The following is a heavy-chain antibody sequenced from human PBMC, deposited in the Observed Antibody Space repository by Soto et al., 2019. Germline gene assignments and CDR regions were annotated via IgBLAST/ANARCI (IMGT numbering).Heavy chain of an antibody. D-gene: IGHD5-18*01. J-gene: IGHJ4*02. CDR1: GGSISSSSYY. CDR2: IYYSGST. V-gene: IGHV4-39*01. Sequence: PSETLSLTCTVSGGSISSSSYYWGWIRQPPGKGLEWIGSIYYSGSTYYNPSLKSRVTISVDTSKNQFSLKLSSVTAADTAVYYCARTATSVDTAMVTFDYWGQGTLVTVSS. CDR3: ARTATSVDTAMVTFDY.